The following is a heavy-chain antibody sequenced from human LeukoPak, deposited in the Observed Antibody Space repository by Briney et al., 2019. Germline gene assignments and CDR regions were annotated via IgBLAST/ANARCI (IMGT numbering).Heavy chain of an antibody. CDR1: GFIFSSYS. D-gene: IGHD5-12*01. Sequence: GSLRLSCAASGFIFSSYSMNWVRQAPGKGLEWVSSISSSSSYIYYADSVKGRFTISRDNAKNSLYLQMNSLRAEDTAVYYCARDRSVAMRNYFDYWGQGTLVTVSS. V-gene: IGHV3-21*01. J-gene: IGHJ4*02. CDR2: ISSSSSYI. CDR3: ARDRSVAMRNYFDY.